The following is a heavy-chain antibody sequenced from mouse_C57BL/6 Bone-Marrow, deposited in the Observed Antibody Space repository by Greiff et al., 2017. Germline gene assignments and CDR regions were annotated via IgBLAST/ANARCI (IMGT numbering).Heavy chain of an antibody. CDR1: GYTFTSYG. CDR2: IYPRGGNT. D-gene: IGHD3-1*01. J-gene: IGHJ3*01. V-gene: IGHV1-81*01. Sequence: QVHVKQSGAELARPGASVKLSCKASGYTFTSYGISWVKQRTGQGLEWIGEIYPRGGNTYYNEKFKGKATLTADKSSSTAYMELRILTSEDSAVYFCSRGGYVGTFAYWCQGTLVTVSA. CDR3: SRGGYVGTFAY.